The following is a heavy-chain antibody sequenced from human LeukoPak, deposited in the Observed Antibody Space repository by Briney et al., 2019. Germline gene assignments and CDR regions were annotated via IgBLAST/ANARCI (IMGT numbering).Heavy chain of an antibody. CDR2: INPSGGST. J-gene: IGHJ4*02. Sequence: ASVKVSCKASGYTFTGYYMHWVRQAPGQGLEWMGIINPSGGSTSYAQKFQGRVTVSSDTSADTAYMELSSLRSEDKAIYYCAIRDGHTDHWGQGTLVTVSS. CDR3: AIRDGHTDH. D-gene: IGHD5-24*01. CDR1: GYTFTGYY. V-gene: IGHV1-46*01.